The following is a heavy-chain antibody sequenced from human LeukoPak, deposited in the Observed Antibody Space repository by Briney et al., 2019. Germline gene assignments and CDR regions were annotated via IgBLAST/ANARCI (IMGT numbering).Heavy chain of an antibody. Sequence: PGGSLRLSCAASGFTFSNYPMSWVRQAPGKGLEWVSAISGGGASTYYTDSVKGRFTISRDNAKNTLYLEMSSLRAEDTAVYFCARDMVASRDHGDYFDYWGRGTLVTVSS. CDR2: ISGGGAST. D-gene: IGHD2-15*01. CDR3: ARDMVASRDHGDYFDY. V-gene: IGHV3-23*01. CDR1: GFTFSNYP. J-gene: IGHJ4*02.